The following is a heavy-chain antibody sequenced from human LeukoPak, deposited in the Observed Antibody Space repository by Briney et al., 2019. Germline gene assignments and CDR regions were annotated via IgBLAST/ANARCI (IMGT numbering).Heavy chain of an antibody. CDR3: ARHKPYYDSWSGYGPGMDV. CDR1: GYRFTSYW. CDR2: IYPCDSDT. D-gene: IGHD3-3*01. V-gene: IGHV5-51*01. J-gene: IGHJ6*02. Sequence: GDPLNIFCKLSGYRFTSYWIVWLRQMPGKGVEGVGIIYPCDSDTRYSPSFQGQVTISADKSISTAYLQWSSLKASDTAMYYCARHKPYYDSWSGYGPGMDVWGQGTTVTVSS.